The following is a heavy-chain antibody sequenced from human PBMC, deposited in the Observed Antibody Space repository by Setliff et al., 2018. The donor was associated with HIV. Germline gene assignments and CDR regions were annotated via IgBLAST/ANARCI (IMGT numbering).Heavy chain of an antibody. CDR1: GFTFKIFA. J-gene: IGHJ5*02. D-gene: IGHD3-16*01. CDR2: ISGDGGHAT. Sequence: GGSLRPSWGASGFTFKIFAMNWVRQRQGQGFEWVSLISGDGGHATHYSDSVKGRFTISRDDSRNTLYLHMNNLRVDDTATYYCAIDFPASAFYLSDAFLTNSWGQGTLVTVSS. V-gene: IGHV3-23*01. CDR3: AIDFPASAFYLSDAFLTNS.